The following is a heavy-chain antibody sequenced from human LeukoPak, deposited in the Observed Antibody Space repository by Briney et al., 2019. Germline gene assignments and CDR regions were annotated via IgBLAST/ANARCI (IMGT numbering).Heavy chain of an antibody. CDR3: ARDQYYDSKGWFDP. D-gene: IGHD3-22*01. CDR1: GYTFSGYY. Sequence: ASVKVSCKASGYTFSGYYLQWVRQAPGQGLEWMGWISAYHGNTNYAQKLQGRVTLTTDTSTSTAYMELRSLRSDDTAVYYCARDQYYDSKGWFDPWGQGTLVTVSS. CDR2: ISAYHGNT. V-gene: IGHV1-18*04. J-gene: IGHJ5*02.